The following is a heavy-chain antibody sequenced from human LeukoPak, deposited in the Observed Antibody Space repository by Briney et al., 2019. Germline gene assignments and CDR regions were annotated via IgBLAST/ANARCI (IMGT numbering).Heavy chain of an antibody. D-gene: IGHD3-3*01. J-gene: IGHJ5*02. CDR2: IYTSGST. V-gene: IGHV4-61*02. CDR1: GGSISSGSYC. Sequence: SQTLSLTCTVSGGSISSGSYCWNWIRQPAGKGLEWIGRIYTSGSTNYNPSLKSRVTISTDTSKNQFSLKLSSVTAADTAAYFCAREDRHGTSGVVGFDPWGQGTLVTVSS. CDR3: AREDRHGTSGVVGFDP.